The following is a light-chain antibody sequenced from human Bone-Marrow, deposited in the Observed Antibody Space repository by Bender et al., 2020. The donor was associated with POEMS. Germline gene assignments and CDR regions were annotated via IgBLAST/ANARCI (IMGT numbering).Light chain of an antibody. J-gene: IGLJ3*02. CDR1: SSDVGDSNY. CDR2: DVT. V-gene: IGLV2-14*03. CDR3: SSYTSSTTWV. Sequence: QSALTQPASVSGSPGQSITISCTGTSSDVGDSNYVSWYHHHPGIAPRLLIYDVTDRPSGVSNRFSGSKSGNTASLTISGLQTDDEGDYYCSSYTSSTTWVFGGGTKLTVL.